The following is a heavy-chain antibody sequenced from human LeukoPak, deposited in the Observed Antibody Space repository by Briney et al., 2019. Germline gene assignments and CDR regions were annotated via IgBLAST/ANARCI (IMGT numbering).Heavy chain of an antibody. J-gene: IGHJ4*02. CDR1: GFPFISFW. V-gene: IGHV3-7*01. CDR2: INEDGSEK. Sequence: GGSLTLSCPASGFPFISFWMTWARQVPGKGLEWVANINEDGSEKHYVDSVNGRFSISRDNSKNSLYLQMNSPRVEDTAVYYCGTKVIRGQGTLVTVSS. CDR3: GTKVI. D-gene: IGHD2/OR15-2a*01.